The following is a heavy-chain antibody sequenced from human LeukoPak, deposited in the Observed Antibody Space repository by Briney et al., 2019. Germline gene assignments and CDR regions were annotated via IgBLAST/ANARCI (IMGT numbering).Heavy chain of an antibody. CDR2: IYFSGYT. D-gene: IGHD4-17*01. Sequence: SETLSLTCTVSGGSISSGDYYWSWIRQPPGKGLEWVGYIYFSGYTYYNPSLRSRVSISIDTSKNRFSLNLNSVTAADTAVYYCTRVANGDYFDFWGQGTLDTVSS. CDR1: GGSISSGDYY. V-gene: IGHV4-30-4*01. J-gene: IGHJ4*02. CDR3: TRVANGDYFDF.